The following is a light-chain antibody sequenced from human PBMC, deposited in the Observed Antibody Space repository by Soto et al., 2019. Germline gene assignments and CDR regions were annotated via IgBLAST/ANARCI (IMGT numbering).Light chain of an antibody. V-gene: IGKV3-20*01. CDR3: QHYSSSPPAIT. J-gene: IGKJ5*01. Sequence: EIVLTQSPGTLSLSAGERATLSCRASQSVTSGYLAWYQQQPNQAPRLLIYGASYRATDIPDRFSGGGSGTDFTLTISRLEPEDFAVYYCQHYSSSPPAITFGQGTRLEI. CDR1: QSVTSGY. CDR2: GAS.